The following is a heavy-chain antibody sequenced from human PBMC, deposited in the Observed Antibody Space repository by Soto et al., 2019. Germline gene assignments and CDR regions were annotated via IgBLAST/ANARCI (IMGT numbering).Heavy chain of an antibody. CDR1: GSRFSNYV. CDR2: IIPSFNST. D-gene: IGHD2-2*02. CDR3: AREGRGKKAGYNGLVSLGY. V-gene: IGHV1-69*06. Sequence: QVQLVQSGAEVKTPGSSLKVSCTVSGSRFSNYVISWVRQAPGHGLEWLGRIIPSFNSTQYGQKFQGRVTIPADKPTTTASLELRSLRSDDTAVYYCAREGRGKKAGYNGLVSLGYWGQGTLVTVSS. J-gene: IGHJ4*02.